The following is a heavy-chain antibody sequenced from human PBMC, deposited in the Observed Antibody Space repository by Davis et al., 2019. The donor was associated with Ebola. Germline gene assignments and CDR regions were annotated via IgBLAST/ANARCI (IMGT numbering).Heavy chain of an antibody. Sequence: MPSETLSLTCTVSGGSISSYYWSWIRQPPGKGLEWIGYIYYSGSTNYNPSLKSRVTISVDRSKNQFSLKLSSVTAADTAVYYCARGRGWVVPAARFDYWGQGTLVTVSS. J-gene: IGHJ4*02. CDR3: ARGRGWVVPAARFDY. CDR2: IYYSGST. D-gene: IGHD2-2*01. V-gene: IGHV4-59*12. CDR1: GGSISSYY.